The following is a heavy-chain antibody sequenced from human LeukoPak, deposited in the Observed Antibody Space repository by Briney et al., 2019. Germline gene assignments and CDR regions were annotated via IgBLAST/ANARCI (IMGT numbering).Heavy chain of an antibody. J-gene: IGHJ3*02. V-gene: IGHV3-23*01. D-gene: IGHD2-15*01. Sequence: GGSLRLSCAASGFTFSTYAMSWVRQAPGKGLEWVSGISHSGGTTYYADSVKGRFTISRDNSKSTLYLQMNSLRVEDTAVYYCAKTRLGYCSGGSCFDAFDIWGQGTVVTVSS. CDR2: ISHSGGTT. CDR1: GFTFSTYA. CDR3: AKTRLGYCSGGSCFDAFDI.